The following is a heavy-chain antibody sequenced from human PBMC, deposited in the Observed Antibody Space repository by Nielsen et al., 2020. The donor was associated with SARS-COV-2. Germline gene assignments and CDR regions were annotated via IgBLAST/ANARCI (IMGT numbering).Heavy chain of an antibody. CDR3: AASGVLLWFGEVRY. V-gene: IGHV5-10-1*01. CDR1: GYSFTSYW. CDR2: IDPSDSYT. J-gene: IGHJ4*02. Sequence: GESLKISCQGSGYSFTSYWISWVRQMPGKGLEWMGRIDPSDSYTNYSPSFQGHVTISADKSISTAYLQWSSLKASDTAMYYCAASGVLLWFGEVRYWGQGTLVTVSS. D-gene: IGHD3-10*01.